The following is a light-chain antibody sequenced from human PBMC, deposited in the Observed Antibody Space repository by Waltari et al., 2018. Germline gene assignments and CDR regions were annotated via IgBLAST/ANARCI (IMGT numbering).Light chain of an antibody. J-gene: IGLJ1*01. V-gene: IGLV3-1*01. CDR1: TLGRTH. CDR3: QAWDSSAFV. Sequence: SSWVTQPPSVSVSPRRTPPTTFSGATLGRTHVSWYQQKSGQSPVLVIYRDDKRPSGIPERFSGSNSGNTATLTISGTQTKDEADYYCQAWDSSAFVFGAGTKVTVL. CDR2: RDD.